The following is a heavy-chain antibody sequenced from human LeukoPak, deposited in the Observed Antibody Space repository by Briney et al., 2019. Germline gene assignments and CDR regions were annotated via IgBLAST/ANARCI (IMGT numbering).Heavy chain of an antibody. J-gene: IGHJ4*02. D-gene: IGHD6-19*01. CDR1: GFTFGDYG. V-gene: IGHV3-23*05. Sequence: PGGSLRLSCAASGFTFGDYGMSWIRQAPGKGLEGVSTIGSYNSDTYYTESVKGRFTVSRDNSKDTLFLQMNSLRAEDTAIYFCAKRVLSVPVAGLDFWGQGTLVTVSP. CDR2: IGSYNSDT. CDR3: AKRVLSVPVAGLDF.